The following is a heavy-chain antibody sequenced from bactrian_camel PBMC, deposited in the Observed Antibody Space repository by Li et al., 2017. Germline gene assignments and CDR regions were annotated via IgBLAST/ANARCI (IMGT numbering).Heavy chain of an antibody. Sequence: DVQLVESGGGLVQPGGSLRLSCAASGFTFSNNYMSWVHQAPGKGLEWVSGIDSGGGTTYYADSVKGRFTISQDKSKNMLNLQMNGLKTDDTAMFYCAKAVLMGGVWEYDSWGQGTQVTVS. CDR1: GFTFSNNY. CDR2: IDSGGGTT. J-gene: IGHJ4*01. D-gene: IGHD1*01. V-gene: IGHV3S40*01. CDR3: AKAVLMGGVWEYDS.